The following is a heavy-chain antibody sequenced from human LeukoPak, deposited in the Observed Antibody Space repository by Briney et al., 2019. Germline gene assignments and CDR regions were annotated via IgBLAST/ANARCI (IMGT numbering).Heavy chain of an antibody. CDR2: IYYSGST. CDR1: GGSISGSSYY. J-gene: IGHJ4*02. V-gene: IGHV4-39*07. CDR3: ARVPLARRGADYFDY. D-gene: IGHD6-19*01. Sequence: SETLSLTCTVSGGSISGSSYYWGWIRQPPGKGLEWIGSIYYSGSTYYNPPLKSRVTISVDTSKNQFSLKLSSVTAADTAVYYCARVPLARRGADYFDYWGQGTLVTVSS.